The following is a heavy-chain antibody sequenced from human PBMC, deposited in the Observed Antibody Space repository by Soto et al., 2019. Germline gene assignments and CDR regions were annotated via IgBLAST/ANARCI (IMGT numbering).Heavy chain of an antibody. J-gene: IGHJ6*02. CDR2: ISDSGST. V-gene: IGHV4-61*08. CDR1: GGSVSSGGYY. D-gene: IGHD5-18*01. Sequence: PSETLSLTCTVSGGSVSSGGYYWSWIRQPPGKGLECIGYISDSGSTSYNASLKSRVTISVDTSRNQFSLRLTSVTPADTALYYCAGDRGKVRASSYGYNALYYYGIDVWGQGTTVTVSS. CDR3: AGDRGKVRASSYGYNALYYYGIDV.